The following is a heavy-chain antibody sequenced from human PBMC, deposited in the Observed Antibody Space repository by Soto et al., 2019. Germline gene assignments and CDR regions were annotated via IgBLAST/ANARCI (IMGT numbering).Heavy chain of an antibody. CDR3: ARRITIFGVVIEYNWFDP. CDR2: INHSGST. J-gene: IGHJ5*02. V-gene: IGHV4-34*01. Sequence: SETLSLTCAVYGGSFSGYYWSWIRQPPGKGLEWIGEINHSGSTNYNPSLKSRVTISVDTSKNQFSLKLSSVTAADTAVYYCARRITIFGVVIEYNWFDPWGQGTLVTVSS. CDR1: GGSFSGYY. D-gene: IGHD3-3*01.